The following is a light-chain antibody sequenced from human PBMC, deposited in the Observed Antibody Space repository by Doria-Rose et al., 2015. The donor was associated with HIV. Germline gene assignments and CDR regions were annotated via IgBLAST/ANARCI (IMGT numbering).Light chain of an antibody. CDR3: QQYGTSRGT. Sequence: TQSPGTLSLSPGERATLSCRASQRVKSSYLAWYQQKPGQAPRLLIYDASTSATGIPDRFSGSGSGTDFTLTIGRLEPEDVAVYYCQQYGTSRGTFGQGTRLEIK. CDR1: QRVKSSY. CDR2: DAS. V-gene: IGKV3-20*01. J-gene: IGKJ5*01.